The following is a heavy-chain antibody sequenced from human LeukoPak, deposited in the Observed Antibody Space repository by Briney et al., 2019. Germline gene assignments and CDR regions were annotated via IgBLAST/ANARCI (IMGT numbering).Heavy chain of an antibody. CDR3: ASDGIAVAGTFTLVY. V-gene: IGHV3-30*04. D-gene: IGHD6-19*01. CDR1: GFTFNNYA. Sequence: GRSLRLSCTASGFTFNNYAMHWVRQAPGKGLEWVAFISNDGSSEHHADSVKGRFTISRDNSKNTLFLQMNSLRAEDTAIYYCASDGIAVAGTFTLVYWGQGTPVTVSS. CDR2: ISNDGSSE. J-gene: IGHJ4*02.